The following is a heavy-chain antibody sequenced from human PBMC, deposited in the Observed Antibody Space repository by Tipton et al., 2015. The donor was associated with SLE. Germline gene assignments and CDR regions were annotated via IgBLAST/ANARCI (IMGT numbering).Heavy chain of an antibody. V-gene: IGHV3-30*18. D-gene: IGHD4-23*01. CDR3: AKDGGTTVANWYFDL. J-gene: IGHJ2*01. Sequence: LSLTCTVSGSSISSGGYYWSWIRQHPGKGLEWVAVIWYDGSNKYYADSVKGRFTISRDNSKNTLYLQMNSLRAEDTAVYYCAKDGGTTVANWYFDLWGRGTLVTVSS. CDR1: GSSISSGGYY. CDR2: IWYDGSNK.